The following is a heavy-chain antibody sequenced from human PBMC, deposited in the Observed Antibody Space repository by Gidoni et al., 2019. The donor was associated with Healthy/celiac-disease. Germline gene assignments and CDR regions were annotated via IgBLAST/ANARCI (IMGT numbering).Heavy chain of an antibody. CDR1: GFTFSDYY. CDR2: ISSSGSTI. Sequence: QVQLVESGGGLVKPGGSLRLSCAASGFTFSDYYMSWIRQAPGKGLEWVSYISSSGSTIYYADSVKGRFTISRDNAKNSLYLQMNSLRSEYTAVYYCARYLLFVELLRTDYYYYGMYVWGQGTTVTVSS. J-gene: IGHJ6*02. D-gene: IGHD3-10*02. CDR3: ARYLLFVELLRTDYYYYGMYV. V-gene: IGHV3-11*01.